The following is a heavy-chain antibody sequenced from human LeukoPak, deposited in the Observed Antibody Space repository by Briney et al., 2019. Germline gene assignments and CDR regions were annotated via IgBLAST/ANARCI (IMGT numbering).Heavy chain of an antibody. CDR3: AELGITMIGGV. CDR2: INPSGGST. CDR1: GHSLTSYS. J-gene: IGHJ6*04. V-gene: IGHV1-46*01. D-gene: IGHD3-10*02. Sequence: GASVKVSCKAFGHSLTSYSMHWVRQAPGQGLEWMGIINPSGGSTSYAQKFQGRVTMTRDTSTSTVYMEVTSLRAEDTAVYYCAELGITMIGGVWGKGTTVTISS.